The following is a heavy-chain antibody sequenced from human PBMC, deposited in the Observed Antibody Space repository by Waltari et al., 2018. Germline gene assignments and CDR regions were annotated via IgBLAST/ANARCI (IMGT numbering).Heavy chain of an antibody. CDR1: GFTFGDYA. Sequence: EVQLVESGGGLVQPGRSLRLSCTSSGFTFGDYAMSWVRQAPGKGREWVGFIRSKADGGTTEYAASVKGRFTISRDDSKSIDDLQMNSLKTEDTAVYYCTRDTSYSGYGYFDYWGQGTLVTVSS. CDR3: TRDTSYSGYGYFDY. V-gene: IGHV3-49*04. D-gene: IGHD5-12*01. CDR2: IRSKADGGTT. J-gene: IGHJ4*02.